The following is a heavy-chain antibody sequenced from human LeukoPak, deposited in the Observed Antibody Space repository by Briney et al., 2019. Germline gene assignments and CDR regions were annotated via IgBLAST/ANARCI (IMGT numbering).Heavy chain of an antibody. V-gene: IGHV4-59*01. CDR2: IYYSGNT. CDR3: ARGSAWYFVY. D-gene: IGHD6-19*01. CDR1: GGSISSYY. Sequence: SETLSLTCTVSGGSISSYYWSWIRQPPGKGLEWIGYIYYSGNTNYNPSLKSRVTIPVDTSKNQFSLKLSSVTAADTALYYCARGSAWYFVYWGQGTLVTVSS. J-gene: IGHJ4*02.